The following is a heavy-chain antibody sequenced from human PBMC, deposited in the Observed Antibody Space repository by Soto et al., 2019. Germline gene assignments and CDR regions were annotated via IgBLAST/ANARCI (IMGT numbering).Heavy chain of an antibody. V-gene: IGHV3-33*01. D-gene: IGHD3-16*02. Sequence: GGSLRLSCAGSGYSFASHRIHWVRQAPGKGLEWLAIVWFDGSKEYYADSVKGRFTISRDNAKNSAYLQINSLRAEDTAVYYCVREDSYRSTVYAPWGQGTLVTVSS. CDR3: VREDSYRSTVYAP. CDR2: VWFDGSKE. J-gene: IGHJ5*02. CDR1: GYSFASHR.